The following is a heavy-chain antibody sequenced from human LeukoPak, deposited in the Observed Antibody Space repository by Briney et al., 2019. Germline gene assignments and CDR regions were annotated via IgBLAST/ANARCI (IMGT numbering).Heavy chain of an antibody. V-gene: IGHV3-23*01. D-gene: IGHD3-10*01. CDR1: GFTFSSYA. Sequence: PGGSLRLSCAASGFTFSSYAMSWVRRAPGKGLEWVSAISDSGNTYHADSVKGRFTISRDSSKNTLFLQMNRLRPEDAAVYYCAKDRGVISDYWGQGTLVTVSS. J-gene: IGHJ4*02. CDR2: ISDSGNT. CDR3: AKDRGVISDY.